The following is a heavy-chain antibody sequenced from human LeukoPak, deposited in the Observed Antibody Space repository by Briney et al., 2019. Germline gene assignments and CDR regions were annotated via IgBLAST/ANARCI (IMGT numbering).Heavy chain of an antibody. Sequence: PGGSLTLSCATSGFTFTSYWMHWVRQVAGKGLVWLARVDHGGSGTNYADSVKGRFTISRDNAKSTVYLQMNSLRVEDTAVYYCASGQQLVLDYWGQGTLVTVSS. CDR1: GFTFTSYW. CDR3: ASGQQLVLDY. V-gene: IGHV3-74*01. CDR2: VDHGGSGT. D-gene: IGHD6-13*01. J-gene: IGHJ4*02.